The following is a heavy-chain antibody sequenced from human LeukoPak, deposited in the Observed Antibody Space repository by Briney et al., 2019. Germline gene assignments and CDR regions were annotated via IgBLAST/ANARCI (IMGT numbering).Heavy chain of an antibody. CDR3: ARSRDYPNWNYGYYFDY. V-gene: IGHV3-30-3*01. Sequence: PGGSLRLSCAASGFTFSSYAMHWVRQAPGKGLEWVAVISYDGSNKYYADSVKGRFTISRDNSKSTLYLQMNSLRAEDTAVYYCARSRDYPNWNYGYYFDYWGQGTLVTVSS. CDR1: GFTFSSYA. D-gene: IGHD1-7*01. J-gene: IGHJ4*02. CDR2: ISYDGSNK.